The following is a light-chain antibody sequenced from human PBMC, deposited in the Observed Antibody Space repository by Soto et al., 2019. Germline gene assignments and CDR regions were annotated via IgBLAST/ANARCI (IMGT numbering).Light chain of an antibody. Sequence: EIVLTQSPGTLSLSPGERATLSCRASQSIRSERLAWYQQKPGQAPRLVIFDASNRASGMPERFSGSGSGTDFTLTISSLEPEDFAVYYCQQRSNWPLTFGGGTKVDIK. J-gene: IGKJ4*01. CDR2: DAS. CDR1: QSIRSER. CDR3: QQRSNWPLT. V-gene: IGKV3-11*01.